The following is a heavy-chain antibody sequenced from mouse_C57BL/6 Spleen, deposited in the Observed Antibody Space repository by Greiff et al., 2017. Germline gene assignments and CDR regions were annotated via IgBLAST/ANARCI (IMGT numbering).Heavy chain of an antibody. CDR1: GYTFTSYW. CDR2: IYPGSGST. Sequence: QVQLQQPGAELVKPGASVKMSCKASGYTFTSYWITWVKQRPGQGLEWIGDIYPGSGSTNYNETFKSKATLTVDTSSSTAYMQLSSLTSEDSAVYYCARPAYYSTQGFAYWGQGTLVTVSA. J-gene: IGHJ3*01. D-gene: IGHD2-5*01. CDR3: ARPAYYSTQGFAY. V-gene: IGHV1-55*01.